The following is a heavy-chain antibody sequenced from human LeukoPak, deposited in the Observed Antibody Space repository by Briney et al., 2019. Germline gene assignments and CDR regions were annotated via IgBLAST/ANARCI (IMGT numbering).Heavy chain of an antibody. Sequence: ASVKVSCKASGYTFTSYGISWVRQAPGQGLEWMGWISAYNGNTNYAQKLQGRVTMTTDTSTSKAYMELRSLRSEDKAVYYCARDLGALAXAGTGASVYWGQGTLXTVSS. CDR1: GYTFTSYG. V-gene: IGHV1-18*01. CDR3: ARDLGALAXAGTGASVY. D-gene: IGHD6-13*01. J-gene: IGHJ4*02. CDR2: ISAYNGNT.